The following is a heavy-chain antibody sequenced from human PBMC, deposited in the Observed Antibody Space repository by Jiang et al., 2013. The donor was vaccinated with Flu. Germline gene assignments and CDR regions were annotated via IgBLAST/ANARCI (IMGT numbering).Heavy chain of an antibody. J-gene: IGHJ6*02. CDR1: GYSFSNYW. Sequence: KISCEGSGYSFSNYWIAWVRQMPGKGLEWMGIIYPGDSDARYSPSFQGQVTISADKSISTAYLQWSSLKASDTAMYYCAARGAARPYYYYGMDVWGQGTTVTVSS. CDR2: IYPGDSDA. D-gene: IGHD6-6*01. CDR3: AARGAARPYYYYGMDV. V-gene: IGHV5-51*01.